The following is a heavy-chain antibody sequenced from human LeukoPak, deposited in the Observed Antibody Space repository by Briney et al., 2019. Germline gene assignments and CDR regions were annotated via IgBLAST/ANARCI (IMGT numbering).Heavy chain of an antibody. Sequence: GESLKISCKGSGYSFTSYWIGWVRQMPGKGLEWMGIIYPDDSDTRYSPSFQGQVTISADKSISTAYLQWSSLKASDTAMYYCARRYDSSAYTVDYWGQETLVTVSS. CDR1: GYSFTSYW. CDR2: IYPDDSDT. V-gene: IGHV5-51*01. D-gene: IGHD3-22*01. CDR3: ARRYDSSAYTVDY. J-gene: IGHJ4*02.